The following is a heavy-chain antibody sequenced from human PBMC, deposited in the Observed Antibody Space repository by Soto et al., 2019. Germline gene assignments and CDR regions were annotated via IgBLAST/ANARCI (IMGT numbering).Heavy chain of an antibody. D-gene: IGHD2-21*02. CDR1: GLTFSSYW. J-gene: IGHJ2*01. CDR2: IHRDGSST. Sequence: EVQLVESGGGLVQPGGSLRLSCEASGLTFSSYWMHWVRQAPGKGLVWVSRIHRDGSSTSYADSVKGRFTISRDNAKNTLYRQMNSLRAEDTAVYYCARDGAYCGGDCYSLWYFDLWGRGTLVTVSS. V-gene: IGHV3-74*01. CDR3: ARDGAYCGGDCYSLWYFDL.